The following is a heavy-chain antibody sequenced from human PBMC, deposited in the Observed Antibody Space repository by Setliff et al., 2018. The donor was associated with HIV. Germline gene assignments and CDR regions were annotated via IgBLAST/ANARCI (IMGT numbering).Heavy chain of an antibody. J-gene: IGHJ3*02. V-gene: IGHV3-7*01. CDR3: AKDAAAPAAIEGAFDI. CDR2: IKSYGREK. Sequence: LRLSCTVSGFTFTDYWMRWARQAPGKGLEWVANIKSYGREKNYVDSVKGRFTISRDDASSSLYLQMDNLRAEDTAVYYCAKDAAAPAAIEGAFDIWGQGTMVTVSS. D-gene: IGHD2-2*02. CDR1: GFTFTDYW.